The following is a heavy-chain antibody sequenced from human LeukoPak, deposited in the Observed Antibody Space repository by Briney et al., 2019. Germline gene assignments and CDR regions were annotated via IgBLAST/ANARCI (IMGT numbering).Heavy chain of an antibody. CDR1: GFSLSGHW. V-gene: IGHV3-74*01. Sequence: GGSLRLSCVGSGFSLSGHWMYWVRQVSGEGLVWLSRIKSDGSDTTYADSVKGRFTISRDNAKNTLYLQMNSLRAEDTAVYYCARDVGDAAGGLYRFGLDVWGRGTTVTVSS. CDR3: ARDVGDAAGGLYRFGLDV. CDR2: IKSDGSDT. D-gene: IGHD2-8*02. J-gene: IGHJ6*02.